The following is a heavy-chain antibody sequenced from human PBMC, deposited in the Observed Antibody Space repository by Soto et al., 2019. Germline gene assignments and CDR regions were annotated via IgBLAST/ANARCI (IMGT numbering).Heavy chain of an antibody. CDR2: ISAYNGNT. V-gene: IGHV1-18*04. D-gene: IGHD2-15*01. CDR3: ARARGGIVVVVAATHHAFDI. CDR1: GYTLTSYG. Sequence: ASVKVSCKDSGYTLTSYGNRRVRQAPGQGIEWMGWISAYNGNTNYAQKLERRDTMTTDTSTSTAYMELKSLRSDDTALYYCARARGGIVVVVAATHHAFDIWGQGTMVTVSS. J-gene: IGHJ3*02.